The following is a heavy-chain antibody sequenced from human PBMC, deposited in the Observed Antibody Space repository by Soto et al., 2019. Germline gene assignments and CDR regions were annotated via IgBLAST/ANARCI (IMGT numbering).Heavy chain of an antibody. CDR3: ARVSGRYYYGMDV. J-gene: IGHJ6*02. CDR1: GGSISSSNW. CDR2: IYHSGST. V-gene: IGHV4-4*02. D-gene: IGHD1-26*01. Sequence: QVQLQESGPGLVKPSGTLSLTCAVSGGSISSSNWWSWVRQPPGKGLEWIGKIYHSGSTNYNPSRKGRVTISVDKSKNQFSLKLSSVTAADTAVYYCARVSGRYYYGMDVWGQGTTVTVSS.